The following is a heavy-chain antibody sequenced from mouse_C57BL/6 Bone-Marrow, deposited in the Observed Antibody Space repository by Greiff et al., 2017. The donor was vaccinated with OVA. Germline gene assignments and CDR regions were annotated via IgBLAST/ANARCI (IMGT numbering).Heavy chain of an antibody. CDR1: GFTFSDYG. CDR2: ISSGSSTI. J-gene: IGHJ1*03. V-gene: IGHV5-17*01. Sequence: EVQLQQSGGGLVKPGGSLKLSCAASGFTFSDYGMHWVRQAPEKGLEWVAYISSGSSTIYYADTVKGRFTISIDNAKNTLFLQMTSLRSEDTAMYYCAFYSNRYWYFDVWGTGTTVTVSS. CDR3: AFYSNRYWYFDV. D-gene: IGHD2-5*01.